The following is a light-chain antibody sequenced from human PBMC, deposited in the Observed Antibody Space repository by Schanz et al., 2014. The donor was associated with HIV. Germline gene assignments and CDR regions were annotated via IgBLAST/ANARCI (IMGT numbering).Light chain of an antibody. J-gene: IGKJ4*01. Sequence: IQLTQSPSSLSASVGDRVTITCRASQGISSYLAWYQQKPAKAPKVLIYAASTLQSGVPSRFSGSGSGTDFTLTISSLQPEDIATYYCQQYDNLTPISFGGGTKVEIK. CDR3: QQYDNLTPIS. CDR1: QGISSY. V-gene: IGKV1-9*01. CDR2: AAS.